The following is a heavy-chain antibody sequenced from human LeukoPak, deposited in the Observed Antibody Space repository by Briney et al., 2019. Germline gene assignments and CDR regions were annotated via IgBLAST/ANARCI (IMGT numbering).Heavy chain of an antibody. D-gene: IGHD3-9*01. V-gene: IGHV4-39*01. CDR2: IYYSGST. Sequence: PSETLSLTCTVSGGSISSSSYYWGWIRQPPGKGLEWIGSIYYSGSTYYNPSLKSRVTISVDTSKNQFSLKLSSVTAADTAVYYCARDSRGYDILTGYMWNWFYPWGQGTLVTVSS. CDR1: GGSISSSSYY. J-gene: IGHJ5*02. CDR3: ARDSRGYDILTGYMWNWFYP.